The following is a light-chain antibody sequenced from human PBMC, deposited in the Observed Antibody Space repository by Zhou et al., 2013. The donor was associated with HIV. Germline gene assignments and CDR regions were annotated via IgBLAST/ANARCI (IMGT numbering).Light chain of an antibody. CDR3: QQYGSAYP. Sequence: EIVLTQSPGTLSLSPGERATLSCRASQSVSSSYLAWYQQKPGQAPRLLIYGASNRATGIPDRFSGSGSGTDFTLTISGLEPEDFAMYYCQQYGSAYPFGQGTKLEIK. J-gene: IGKJ2*01. CDR2: GAS. CDR1: QSVSSSY. V-gene: IGKV3-20*01.